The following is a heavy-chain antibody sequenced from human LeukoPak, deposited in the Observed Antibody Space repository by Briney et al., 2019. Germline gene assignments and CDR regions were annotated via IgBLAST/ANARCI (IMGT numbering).Heavy chain of an antibody. Sequence: GGSLRLSCAASGFTFSTYSMNWVRQAPGKGPEWVSSISSSGSYIYYADSVKGRFTISRDNAKNSLYLQMNSLRAEDTAVYYCARFALKTPPTDWGQGTLVTVSS. CDR3: ARFALKTPPTD. V-gene: IGHV3-21*01. J-gene: IGHJ4*02. CDR2: ISSSGSYI. CDR1: GFTFSTYS.